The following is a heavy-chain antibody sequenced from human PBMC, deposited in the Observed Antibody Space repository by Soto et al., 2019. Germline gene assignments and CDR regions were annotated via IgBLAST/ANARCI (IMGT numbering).Heavy chain of an antibody. J-gene: IGHJ6*02. Sequence: GGSLRLSCAASGFTFSSYGMHWVRQAPGKGLEWVAVISYDGSNKYYADSVKGRFTISRDNSKNTLYLQMNSLRADDTAVYYCAKERGDFWSGPDYYYYYGMDVWGQGTTVTVSS. V-gene: IGHV3-30*18. D-gene: IGHD3-3*01. CDR2: ISYDGSNK. CDR3: AKERGDFWSGPDYYYYYGMDV. CDR1: GFTFSSYG.